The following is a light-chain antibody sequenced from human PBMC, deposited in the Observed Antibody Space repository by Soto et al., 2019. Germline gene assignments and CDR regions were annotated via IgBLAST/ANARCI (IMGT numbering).Light chain of an antibody. CDR3: QQYNNWPWT. J-gene: IGKJ1*01. CDR1: QSVSSN. Sequence: EIVMTQSPATLSVSPGERATLSCRASQSVSSNLAWYQQKPGQAPSLLIYGASTRATGIPARFSGSGSGTEFTLTISSLQSEDFAVDYCQQYNNWPWTFGQGIKVEIK. V-gene: IGKV3-15*01. CDR2: GAS.